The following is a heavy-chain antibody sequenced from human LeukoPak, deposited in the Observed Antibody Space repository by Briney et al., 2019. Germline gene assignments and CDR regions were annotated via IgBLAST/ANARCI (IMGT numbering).Heavy chain of an antibody. CDR3: ARAPFTFGGVIVFFDY. J-gene: IGHJ4*02. CDR2: IYYSGST. CDR1: GGSISSGDYY. D-gene: IGHD3-16*02. Sequence: SETLSLTCTVSGGSISSGDYYWSWIRQPPGKGLEWIGYIYYSGSTYYNPSLKSRATISIDRSKNQFSLKLRSVTAADTAVYYCARAPFTFGGVIVFFDYWGQGTLVTVSS. V-gene: IGHV4-30-4*01.